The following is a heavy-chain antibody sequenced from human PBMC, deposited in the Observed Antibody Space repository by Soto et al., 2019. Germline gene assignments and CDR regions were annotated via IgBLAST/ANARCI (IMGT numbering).Heavy chain of an antibody. D-gene: IGHD3-10*01. CDR1: GGSFSGYY. V-gene: IGHV4-34*01. CDR2: INHSGST. Sequence: SETLSLTCAVYGGSFSGYYWSWIRQPPGKGLEWIGEINHSGSTNYNPSLKSRVTISVDTSKNQFSLKLSSVTAADTAVYYCARDTVPGSSHYFYYWGQGTLVTVSS. CDR3: ARDTVPGSSHYFYY. J-gene: IGHJ4*02.